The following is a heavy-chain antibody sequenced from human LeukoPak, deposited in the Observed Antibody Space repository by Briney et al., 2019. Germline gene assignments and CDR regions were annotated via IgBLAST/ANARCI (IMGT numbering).Heavy chain of an antibody. CDR2: ISWDGGTT. V-gene: IGHV3-43*01. Sequence: GGSLRLSCEASGFTFDDYTMHWVRQSPGKGLEWVSLISWDGGTTYYADSVRGRFTISRDNSKNSLYLQMNSLRTADTALYYCAKDRGYYYDSSAYGSYFDYWGQGTLVTVSS. J-gene: IGHJ4*02. CDR3: AKDRGYYYDSSAYGSYFDY. CDR1: GFTFDDYT. D-gene: IGHD3-22*01.